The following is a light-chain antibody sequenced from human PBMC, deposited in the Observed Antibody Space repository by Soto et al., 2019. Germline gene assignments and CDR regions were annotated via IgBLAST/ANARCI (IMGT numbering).Light chain of an antibody. J-gene: IGLJ1*01. CDR2: DGS. CDR3: CSYAGRTTPYV. V-gene: IGLV2-23*01. CDR1: TSDVGSYYL. Sequence: QSVLTQPASVSGSPGQSITISCSGPTSDVGSYYLVSWYQQHPGKAPKLIIYDGSKRPSGVSNRFSGSKSGNPASLTISGLQAEDEADYYCCSYAGRTTPYVFGTGTKV.